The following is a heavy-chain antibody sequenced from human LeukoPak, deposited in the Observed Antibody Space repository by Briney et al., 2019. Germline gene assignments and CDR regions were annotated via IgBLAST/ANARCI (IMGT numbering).Heavy chain of an antibody. CDR2: ISGSGGGT. D-gene: IGHD6-19*01. CDR3: AKYSSAFYDRYFDY. Sequence: GGSLRLSCAASGFTFNNYGTSWVRQAPGKGLEWVSGISGSGGGTYYADSVKGRFTISRDNSQNTLSLQMNSLRAEDTAVYYCAKYSSAFYDRYFDYWGQGTLVTVSS. J-gene: IGHJ4*02. V-gene: IGHV3-23*01. CDR1: GFTFNNYG.